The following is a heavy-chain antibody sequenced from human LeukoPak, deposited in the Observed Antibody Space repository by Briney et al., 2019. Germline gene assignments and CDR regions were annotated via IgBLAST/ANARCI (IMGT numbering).Heavy chain of an antibody. CDR2: ISGSGGST. CDR3: AKDVGDSGSYYYGY. D-gene: IGHD1-26*01. Sequence: SGGSLRLSCAASGFTFSSYAMSWVRQAPGKGLEWVSAISGSGGSTYYADSVKGRFTISRDNSKNTLYLQMNSLRAEDTAVYYCAKDVGDSGSYYYGYWGQGTLVTVSS. CDR1: GFTFSSYA. V-gene: IGHV3-23*01. J-gene: IGHJ4*02.